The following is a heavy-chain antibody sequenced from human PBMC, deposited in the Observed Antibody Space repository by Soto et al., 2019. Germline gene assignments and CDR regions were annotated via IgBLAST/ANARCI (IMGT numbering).Heavy chain of an antibody. J-gene: IGHJ1*01. CDR3: ARVSGWLRPGRYFQH. D-gene: IGHD5-12*01. CDR2: ISQSGST. Sequence: KPSETLSLTCAVYGGSFSGYYWSWSRQSPGKGLEWIGEISQSGSTNYHPSLKSRVAISLDTSKNQFSLMLSSVTAADTAVYYCARVSGWLRPGRYFQHWGQGTLVTVSS. V-gene: IGHV4-34*01. CDR1: GGSFSGYY.